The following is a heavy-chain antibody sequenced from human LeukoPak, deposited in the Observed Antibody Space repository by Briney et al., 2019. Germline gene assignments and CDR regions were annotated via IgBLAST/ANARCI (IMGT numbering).Heavy chain of an antibody. D-gene: IGHD3-22*01. CDR3: AREPRNYYDSSGYYEDAFDI. Sequence: PGGSPRLSCAASGFTVSSNYMSWVRQAPGKGLEGVSVIYSGGSTYYADSVKGRFTISRDNSKNTLYLQMNSLRAEDTAVYYCAREPRNYYDSSGYYEDAFDIWGQGTMVTVSS. CDR1: GFTVSSNY. V-gene: IGHV3-53*05. CDR2: IYSGGST. J-gene: IGHJ3*02.